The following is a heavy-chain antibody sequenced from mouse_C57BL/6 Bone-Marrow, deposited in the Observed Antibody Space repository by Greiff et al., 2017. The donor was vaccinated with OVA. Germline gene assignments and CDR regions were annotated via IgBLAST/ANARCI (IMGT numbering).Heavy chain of an antibody. D-gene: IGHD1-1*01. CDR2: IYPRSGNT. Sequence: QVHVKQSGAELARPGASVKLSCKASGYTFTSYGISWVKQRTGQGLEWIGEIYPRSGNTYYNEKFKGKATLTADKSSSTAYMELRSLTSEDSAVYFCARGLITTVVADFDYWGQGTTLTVSS. V-gene: IGHV1-81*01. CDR3: ARGLITTVVADFDY. CDR1: GYTFTSYG. J-gene: IGHJ2*01.